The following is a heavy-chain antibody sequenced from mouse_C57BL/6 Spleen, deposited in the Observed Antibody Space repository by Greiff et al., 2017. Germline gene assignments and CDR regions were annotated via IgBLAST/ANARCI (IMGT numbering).Heavy chain of an antibody. CDR3: ASQGRLLWFAY. CDR2: IDPSDSYT. J-gene: IGHJ3*01. Sequence: QVQLQQPGAELVKPGASVKLSCKASGSTFTSYWMLWVIQRPGQGLEWIGEIDPSDSYTNYNQKFKGKATLSVDTSSSTAYMQLSSLTSEDSAVYYWASQGRLLWFAYWGQGTLVTVSA. V-gene: IGHV1-50*01. CDR1: GSTFTSYW. D-gene: IGHD2-3*01.